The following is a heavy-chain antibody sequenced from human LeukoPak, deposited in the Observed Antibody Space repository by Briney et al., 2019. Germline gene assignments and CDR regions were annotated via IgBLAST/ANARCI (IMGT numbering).Heavy chain of an antibody. CDR3: ARDAFDI. J-gene: IGHJ3*02. CDR1: GFTFSSYA. Sequence: GGSLRLSCAASGFTFSSYAMHWVRQAPGKGLEWVAVISYDGSNKYYADSVKGRFTISRDNSKNTLYLQMNSLRAEDTAVYYCARDAFDIWGQGTMVTVYS. CDR2: ISYDGSNK. V-gene: IGHV3-30-3*01.